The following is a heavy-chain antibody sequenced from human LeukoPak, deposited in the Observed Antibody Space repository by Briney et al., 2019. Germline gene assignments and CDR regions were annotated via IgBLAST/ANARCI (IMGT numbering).Heavy chain of an antibody. CDR3: ARDKEYSSRSYYYYYMDV. Sequence: SETLSLTCSVSGASISSGSNYWGWIRQPPGKTLEWIGSIYSSGSTYYNPSLKSRVTMSVDTSKNQFSLKLSSVTAADTAVYYCARDKEYSSRSYYYYYMDVWGKGTTVTISS. CDR2: IYSSGST. D-gene: IGHD6-13*01. V-gene: IGHV4-39*07. CDR1: GASISSGSNY. J-gene: IGHJ6*03.